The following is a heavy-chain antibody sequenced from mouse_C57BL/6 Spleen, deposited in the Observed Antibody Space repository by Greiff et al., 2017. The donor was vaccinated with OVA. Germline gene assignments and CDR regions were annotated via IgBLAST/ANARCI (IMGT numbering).Heavy chain of an antibody. CDR2: ISAGGSYT. D-gene: IGHD4-1*01. V-gene: IGHV5-4*01. J-gene: IGHJ3*01. CDR3: ARDQTGRGNVAY. CDR1: GFTFSSYA. Sequence: EVNLVESGGGLVKPGGSLKLSCAASGFTFSSYAMSWVRQTPEQRLEWVATISAGGSYTYYPDNVKGRFTISRDNAKNKLYLQMSHLKSEDTAMYYWARDQTGRGNVAYWGRGTMDTVSA.